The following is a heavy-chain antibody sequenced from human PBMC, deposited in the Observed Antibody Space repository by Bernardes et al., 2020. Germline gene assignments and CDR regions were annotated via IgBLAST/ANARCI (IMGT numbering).Heavy chain of an antibody. D-gene: IGHD2-2*01. CDR2: IYYSGST. CDR1: GGSISSYY. CDR3: ARGKYCSSTSCNLLPFDY. V-gene: IGHV4-59*01. Sequence: SETLSLTCTVSGGSISSYYWSWIRQPPGKGLEWIGYIYYSGSTNYNPSLKSRVTISVDTSKNQFSLKLSSVTAADTAVYFCARGKYCSSTSCNLLPFDYWGQGTLVTVSS. J-gene: IGHJ4*02.